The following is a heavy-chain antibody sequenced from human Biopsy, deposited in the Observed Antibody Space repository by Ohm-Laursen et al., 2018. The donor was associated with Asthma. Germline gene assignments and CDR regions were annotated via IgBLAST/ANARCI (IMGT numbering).Heavy chain of an antibody. CDR3: ARGYSGSDRIVYYYSGLEV. CDR2: LIPVLGTP. J-gene: IGHJ6*02. D-gene: IGHD5-12*01. Sequence: ASVKVSCKASGDSFSNYAISWVRQAPGQGLEWMGGLIPVLGTPDHAQMFEGRVTITADESTSTTYMELSSLSSEDTAVYYCARGYSGSDRIVYYYSGLEVWGQGTTVTVSS. V-gene: IGHV1-69*13. CDR1: GDSFSNYA.